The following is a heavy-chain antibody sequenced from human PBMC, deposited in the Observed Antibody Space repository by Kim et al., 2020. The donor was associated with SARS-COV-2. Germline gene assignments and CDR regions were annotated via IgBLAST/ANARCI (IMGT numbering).Heavy chain of an antibody. CDR3: ARDSENYYDSSGYSDY. D-gene: IGHD3-22*01. V-gene: IGHV3-11*05. J-gene: IGHJ4*02. Sequence: VKGRFTIARDNAKNSLYLQMNSLRAEDTAVYYCARDSENYYDSSGYSDYWGQGTLVTVSS.